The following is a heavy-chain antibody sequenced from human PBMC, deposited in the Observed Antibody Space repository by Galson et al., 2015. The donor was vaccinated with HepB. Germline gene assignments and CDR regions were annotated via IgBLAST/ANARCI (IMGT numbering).Heavy chain of an antibody. CDR3: ARDLGVYAFDI. CDR1: GFTFSSYD. D-gene: IGHD3-16*01. V-gene: IGHV3-13*01. CDR2: IGTAGDT. J-gene: IGHJ3*02. Sequence: SLRLSCAASGFTFSSYDMHWVRHATGKGLEWVSAIGTAGDTYYPGSVKGRFTISRENAKNSLYLQMNSLRAGDTAVYYCARDLGVYAFDIWGQGTMVTVSS.